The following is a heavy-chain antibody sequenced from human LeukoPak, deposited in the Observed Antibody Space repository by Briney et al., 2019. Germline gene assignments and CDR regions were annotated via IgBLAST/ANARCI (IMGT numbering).Heavy chain of an antibody. Sequence: GGSPRLSCAASGFTFSDSAMTWVRQAPGKGLGWVSLISFSGANSHYADSVKGRFTISRDNSKDTLFLQMNSLRAEDTAIYYCARDIQLSTWGLGTMVTVSS. V-gene: IGHV3-23*01. CDR3: ARDIQLST. J-gene: IGHJ3*01. D-gene: IGHD5-24*01. CDR2: ISFSGANS. CDR1: GFTFSDSA.